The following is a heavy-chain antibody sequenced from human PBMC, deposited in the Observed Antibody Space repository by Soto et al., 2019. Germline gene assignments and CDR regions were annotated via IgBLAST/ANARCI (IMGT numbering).Heavy chain of an antibody. Sequence: VKGLEWIACLYCSGSTYYNPSLKSRVTISVDTSKNQSSLKLSSVTAADTAVYYCARQNGDGGYNVDYHFDSSVQRTLFTVSS. J-gene: IGHJ4*02. V-gene: IGHV4-39*01. CDR3: ARQNGDGGYNVDYHFDS. CDR2: LYCSGST. D-gene: IGHD5-12*01.